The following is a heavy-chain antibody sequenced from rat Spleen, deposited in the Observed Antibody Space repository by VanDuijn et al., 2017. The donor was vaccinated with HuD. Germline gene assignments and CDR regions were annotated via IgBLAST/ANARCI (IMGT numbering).Heavy chain of an antibody. D-gene: IGHD3-1*01. V-gene: IGHV2-43*01. Sequence: QVQLKESGPDLVQPSQTLSLTCTVSGFSLTSYHVSWVRQPPGKGLEWMGIIWPGGTITYNSLLKSRLSISRDPSKNQVFLTMNSLQTEDTATYYCARDGMVGPPFAYWGQGVMVTVSS. J-gene: IGHJ2*01. CDR3: ARDGMVGPPFAY. CDR1: GFSLTSYH. CDR2: IWPGGTI.